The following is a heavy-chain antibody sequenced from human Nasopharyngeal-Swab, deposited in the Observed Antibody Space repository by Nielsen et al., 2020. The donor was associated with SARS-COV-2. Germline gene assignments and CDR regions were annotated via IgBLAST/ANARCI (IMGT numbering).Heavy chain of an antibody. CDR1: GYSFINND. D-gene: IGHD3-3*01. CDR3: ARGSAYFDFWRVYYTGWFDT. CDR2: MNPKTGNT. Sequence: ASVKVSCKASGYSFINNDINWVRQATGQGLEWVGWMNPKTGNTGYAQKFQGRATMTSDTTISKSFLELNSLRSDDTAVYYCARGSAYFDFWRVYYTGWFDTWGQGTSVTVSS. J-gene: IGHJ5*02. V-gene: IGHV1-8*01.